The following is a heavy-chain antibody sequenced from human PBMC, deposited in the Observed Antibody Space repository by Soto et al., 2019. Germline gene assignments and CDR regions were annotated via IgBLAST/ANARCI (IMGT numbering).Heavy chain of an antibody. J-gene: IGHJ4*02. V-gene: IGHV4-34*01. CDR2: INHSGST. CDR1: GGSFSGYY. CDR3: ARGFKWYSSGWLGYFDY. D-gene: IGHD6-19*01. Sequence: SETLSLTCAVYGGSFSGYYWSWIRQPPGKGLEWIGEINHSGSTNYNPSLKSRVTISVDTSKNQFSLKLSSVTAADTAVYYCARGFKWYSSGWLGYFDYWGQGTLVTVSS.